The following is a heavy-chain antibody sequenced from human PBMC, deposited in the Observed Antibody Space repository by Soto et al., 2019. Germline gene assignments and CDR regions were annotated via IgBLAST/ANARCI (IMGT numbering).Heavy chain of an antibody. CDR2: IIPIVETP. Sequence: QVQLVQSGAEVKKPGSSMKVSCKASGGTFNSYDINWVRQAPGQGLEWMGGIIPIVETPKYAQKFQGRVTITADESTNTVYMELSSLRSAYTAMYYCARLSRPNYYDTSGFFKDNWFDPGGQGTLVTVSS. J-gene: IGHJ5*02. V-gene: IGHV1-69*01. CDR3: ARLSRPNYYDTSGFFKDNWFDP. CDR1: GGTFNSYD. D-gene: IGHD3-22*01.